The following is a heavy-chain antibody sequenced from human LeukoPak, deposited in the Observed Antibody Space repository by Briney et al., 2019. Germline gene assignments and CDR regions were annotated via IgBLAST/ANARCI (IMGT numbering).Heavy chain of an antibody. J-gene: IGHJ4*02. V-gene: IGHV4-59*07. D-gene: IGHD2-21*01. CDR3: ATMGDVDY. CDR2: IYYSGRN. Sequence: SDTLSLTCTVSGRSISSYYWSWIRQPPGKGLEWIGYIYYSGRNNYNPSLKSRVTIAVDTSKNQFSLKLSSVTAADTAVYYCATMGDVDYWGQGTLVTAPS. CDR1: GRSISSYY.